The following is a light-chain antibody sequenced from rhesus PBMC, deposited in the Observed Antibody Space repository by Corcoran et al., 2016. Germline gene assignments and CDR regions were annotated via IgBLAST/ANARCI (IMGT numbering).Light chain of an antibody. V-gene: IGKV1-33*01. J-gene: IGKJ4*01. CDR1: QCISTA. CDR3: QQDYAFPLT. Sequence: DIQMTQSPSSLSASVGDKVTITCRTSQCISTALAWYHQKPGKAPKLLIYAASSLQIGSPSRLSGSGVGTDFTLTFIILQNEYFAVLSCQQDYAFPLTFGGGTKVEIK. CDR2: AAS.